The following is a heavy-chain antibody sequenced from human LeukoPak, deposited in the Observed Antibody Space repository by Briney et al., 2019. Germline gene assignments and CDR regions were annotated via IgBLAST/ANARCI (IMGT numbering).Heavy chain of an antibody. Sequence: PGGSLRLSCAASGFTFSSYWMHWVRQAPGKGLVWVSRINSDGSSTSYADSVKGRFTISRDNSKNTLYLQMNSLRAEDTAVYYCARVGYGDNDAFDIWGQGTMVTVSS. V-gene: IGHV3-74*01. CDR1: GFTFSSYW. CDR3: ARVGYGDNDAFDI. CDR2: INSDGSST. D-gene: IGHD4-17*01. J-gene: IGHJ3*02.